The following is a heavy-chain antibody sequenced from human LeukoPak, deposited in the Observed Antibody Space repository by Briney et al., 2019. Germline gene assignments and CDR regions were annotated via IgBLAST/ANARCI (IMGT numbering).Heavy chain of an antibody. CDR3: VSFYKTY. CDR2: INSDGSWT. J-gene: IGHJ4*02. D-gene: IGHD2/OR15-2a*01. CDR1: GNYW. Sequence: QPGGSLRLSCAASGNYWMHWVRQVPGKGLVWVSHINSDGSWTSYADSVKGRFTISKDNAKNTVYLQMNSLRAEDTAVYYCVSFYKTYWGRGTLVTVSS. V-gene: IGHV3-74*01.